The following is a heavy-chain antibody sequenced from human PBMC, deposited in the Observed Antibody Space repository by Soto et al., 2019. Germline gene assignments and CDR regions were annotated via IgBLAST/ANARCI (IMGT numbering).Heavy chain of an antibody. D-gene: IGHD2-2*01. J-gene: IGHJ4*02. CDR1: GYTFTSYG. CDR2: ISAYNGNT. V-gene: IGHV1-18*01. Sequence: ASVKVSCKASGYTFTSYGISWVRQAPGQGLEWMGWISAYNGNTNYAQKLQGRVTITRDTSASTAYMELSSLRSEDTAVYYCARAVAVRADYAYWRQGTLDTVSS. CDR3: ARAVAVRADYAY.